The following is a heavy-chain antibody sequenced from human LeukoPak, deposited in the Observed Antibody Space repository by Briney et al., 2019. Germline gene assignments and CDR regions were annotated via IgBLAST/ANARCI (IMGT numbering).Heavy chain of an antibody. CDR2: IKEDGSEK. D-gene: IGHD4-17*01. CDR3: ARAPYGENY. V-gene: IGHV3-7*01. Sequence: PGGSLRLSCAASGFTFSTYWMIWVRQAPGKGLEWVANIKEDGSEKYYVDSVKGRFTISRDNAKNSLCLQMNSLRVEDTAVYYCARAPYGENYWGQGTLVTVSS. CDR1: GFTFSTYW. J-gene: IGHJ4*02.